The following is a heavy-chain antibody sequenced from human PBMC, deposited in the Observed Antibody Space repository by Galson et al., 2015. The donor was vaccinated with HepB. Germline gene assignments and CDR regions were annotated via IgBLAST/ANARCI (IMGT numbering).Heavy chain of an antibody. CDR1: GDSVSSNSAA. D-gene: IGHD6-6*01. CDR2: TYYRSKWYN. CDR3: AREAYSSSSYYYYYGMDV. Sequence: CAISGDSVSSNSAAWNWIRQSPSRGLEWLGRTYYRSKWYNDYAVSVKSRITINPDTSKNQFSLQLNSVTPEDTAVYYCAREAYSSSSYYYYYGMDVWGQGTTVTVSS. J-gene: IGHJ6*02. V-gene: IGHV6-1*01.